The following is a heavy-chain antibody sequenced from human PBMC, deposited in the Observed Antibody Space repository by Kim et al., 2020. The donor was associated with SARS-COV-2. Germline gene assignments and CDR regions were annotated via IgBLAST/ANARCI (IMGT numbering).Heavy chain of an antibody. CDR3: ARCYDFWSGYCYFDY. Sequence: QKLRGRVTMTTDTSTSTAYMELRSLRSDDTAVYYCARCYDFWSGYCYFDYWGQGTLVTVSS. D-gene: IGHD3-3*01. J-gene: IGHJ4*02. V-gene: IGHV1-18*01.